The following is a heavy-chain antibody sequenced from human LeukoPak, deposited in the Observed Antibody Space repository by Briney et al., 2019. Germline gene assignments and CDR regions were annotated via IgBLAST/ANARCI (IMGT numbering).Heavy chain of an antibody. CDR2: INSDGSST. V-gene: IGHV3-74*01. CDR3: ARSPRVSIGATGPFDY. D-gene: IGHD6-13*01. J-gene: IGHJ4*02. CDR1: GFTFSTHW. Sequence: GGSLRLSCAAAGFTFSTHWMHWVCHAPGKGLVWVSRINSDGSSTRYADSVKGQFTISRDNAKNTLYLQMNSLRAEDTAVYYCARSPRVSIGATGPFDYWGQGALVTVSS.